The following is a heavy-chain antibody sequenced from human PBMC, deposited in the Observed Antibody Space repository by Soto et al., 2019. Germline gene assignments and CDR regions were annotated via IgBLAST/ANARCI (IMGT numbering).Heavy chain of an antibody. CDR1: GGTFSNYA. CDR2: IIPIFSTR. D-gene: IGHD2-15*01. V-gene: IGHV1-69*06. Sequence: QVQLVQSGAEVKKPGSSVEVSCKASGGTFSNYAISWVRQAPGQGLEWMGAIIPIFSTRHYAQKFQGSVTITADKSTSTAYMELSSLRSEDTAVYYCARDRYCTGDSCYPLDYWGQGTLVTVSS. CDR3: ARDRYCTGDSCYPLDY. J-gene: IGHJ4*02.